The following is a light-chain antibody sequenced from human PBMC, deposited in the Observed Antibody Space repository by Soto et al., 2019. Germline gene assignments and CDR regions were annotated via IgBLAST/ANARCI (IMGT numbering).Light chain of an antibody. CDR3: CSYTTSNTRQIV. CDR2: DVT. V-gene: IGLV2-14*01. J-gene: IGLJ1*01. CDR1: SSDVGGYIF. Sequence: QSVLTQPASVSGSPGQSITISCTGTSSDVGGYIFVSWYQQQPGKAPKFMIYDVTNRPSGVSNLFSGSKSGNTASLTISVLQAEDEADYYCCSYTTSNTRQIVFGTGTKVTVL.